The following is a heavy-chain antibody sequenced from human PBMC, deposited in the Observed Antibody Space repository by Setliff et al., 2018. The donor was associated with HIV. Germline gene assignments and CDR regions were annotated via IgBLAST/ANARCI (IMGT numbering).Heavy chain of an antibody. CDR3: ARDYGYSSGWYGDYYYYGMDV. Sequence: SETLSLTCTVSGGSISSSSYYWGWIRQPPGKGLEWIGSIYYSGSTYYNPFLKSRVTISVDTSKNQFSLKLNSVTAADTAGYYCARDYGYSSGWYGDYYYYGMDVWGQGTTVTVSS. J-gene: IGHJ6*02. D-gene: IGHD6-19*01. CDR1: GGSISSSSYY. CDR2: IYYSGST. V-gene: IGHV4-39*07.